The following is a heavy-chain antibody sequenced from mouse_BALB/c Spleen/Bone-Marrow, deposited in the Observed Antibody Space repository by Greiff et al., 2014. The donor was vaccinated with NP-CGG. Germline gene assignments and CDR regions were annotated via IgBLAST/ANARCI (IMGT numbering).Heavy chain of an antibody. Sequence: VQLQQSGAELARPGASVKMSCKASGYTFTSYTMHWVKQRPGQGLEWIGYINPSSGYTSYNQKFKDKATLTADKSSSTAYMQLSSLTSEDSAVYYCALANWDIGGPFAYWGQGTLVTVSA. CDR3: ALANWDIGGPFAY. D-gene: IGHD4-1*01. CDR2: INPSSGYT. J-gene: IGHJ3*01. CDR1: GYTFTSYT. V-gene: IGHV1-4*01.